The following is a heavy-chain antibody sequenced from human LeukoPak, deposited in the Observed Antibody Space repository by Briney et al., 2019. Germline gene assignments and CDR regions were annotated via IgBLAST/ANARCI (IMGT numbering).Heavy chain of an antibody. CDR3: ARRRAVGATHNFFDL. CDR2: MNPNSGKT. J-gene: IGHJ5*02. D-gene: IGHD1-26*01. Sequence: ASVKVSCKASGYTFTSYDINRVRQAPGQGQEWMGWMNPNSGKTGYAQKFQGRGTMTSNTSISTAYMDLSSLRSDDTAVYYCARRRAVGATHNFFDLWGQGTLVTVSS. V-gene: IGHV1-8*01. CDR1: GYTFTSYD.